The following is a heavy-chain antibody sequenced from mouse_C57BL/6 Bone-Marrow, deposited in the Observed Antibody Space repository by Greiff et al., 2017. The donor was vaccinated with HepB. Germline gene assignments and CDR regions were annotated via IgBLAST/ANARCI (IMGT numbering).Heavy chain of an antibody. CDR1: GFTFSDYG. J-gene: IGHJ4*01. CDR2: ISSGSSTI. CDR3: ARLKLGDAMDY. V-gene: IGHV5-17*01. Sequence: EVHLVESGGGLVKPGGSLKLSCAASGFTFSDYGMHWVRQAPEKGLEWVAYISSGSSTIYYADTVKGRFTISRDNAKNTLFLQMTSLRSEDTAMYYCARLKLGDAMDYWGQGTSVTVSS. D-gene: IGHD4-1*01.